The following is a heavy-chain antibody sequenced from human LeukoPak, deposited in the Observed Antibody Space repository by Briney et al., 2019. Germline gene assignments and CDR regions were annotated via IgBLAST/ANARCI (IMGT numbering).Heavy chain of an antibody. CDR3: AREGGFYDYVWGSYRSETYYFDY. Sequence: GGSLRLSCTASGFTFGDYAMSWVRQAPGKGLEWVSSISSSSSNKYYADAVKGRFTISRDNAKNSLYLQMNSLRAEDTAVYYCAREGGFYDYVWGSYRSETYYFDYWGQGTLVTVSS. J-gene: IGHJ4*02. V-gene: IGHV3-21*01. CDR2: ISSSSSNK. CDR1: GFTFGDYA. D-gene: IGHD3-16*02.